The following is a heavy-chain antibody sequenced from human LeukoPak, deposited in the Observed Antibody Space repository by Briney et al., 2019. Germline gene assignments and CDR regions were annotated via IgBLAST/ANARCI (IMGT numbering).Heavy chain of an antibody. CDR2: ISGSGGST. CDR3: AKDRDFWSGYYTHDAFDI. Sequence: PGGSLILSCAASGFTFSSYAMSWVRQAPGKGLEWVSAISGSGGSTYYADSVKGRFTISRDNSKNTLHLQMNSLRAEDTAVYYCAKDRDFWSGYYTHDAFDIWGQGTMVTVSS. V-gene: IGHV3-23*01. CDR1: GFTFSSYA. D-gene: IGHD3-3*01. J-gene: IGHJ3*02.